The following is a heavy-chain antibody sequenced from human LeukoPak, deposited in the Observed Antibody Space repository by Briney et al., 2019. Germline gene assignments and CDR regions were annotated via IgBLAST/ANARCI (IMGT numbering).Heavy chain of an antibody. CDR2: MNPNSGNT. Sequence: ASVKVSCKASGYTFTSYDINWVRQATGQGLEWMGWMNPNSGNTGYAQKFQGRVTITRNTSISTAYMELSSPRSEDTAVYYCARGGWYYYDSSGYYYVGAFDIWGQGTMVTVSS. CDR1: GYTFTSYD. V-gene: IGHV1-8*03. D-gene: IGHD3-22*01. J-gene: IGHJ3*02. CDR3: ARGGWYYYDSSGYYYVGAFDI.